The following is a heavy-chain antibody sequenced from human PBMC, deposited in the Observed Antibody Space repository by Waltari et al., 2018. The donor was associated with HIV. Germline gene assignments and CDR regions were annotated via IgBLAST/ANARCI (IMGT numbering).Heavy chain of an antibody. J-gene: IGHJ5*02. CDR1: GGSISSGSYY. CDR3: ARGHYYDSSGYYPRWFDP. D-gene: IGHD3-22*01. V-gene: IGHV4-61*02. Sequence: QVQLQESGPGLVKPSQTLSLTCTVPGGSISSGSYYWSWIRQPAGKGLEWIGRIYTSGSTNYNPSLKSRVTISVDTSKNQFSLKLSSVTAADTAVYYCARGHYYDSSGYYPRWFDPWGQGTLVTVSS. CDR2: IYTSGST.